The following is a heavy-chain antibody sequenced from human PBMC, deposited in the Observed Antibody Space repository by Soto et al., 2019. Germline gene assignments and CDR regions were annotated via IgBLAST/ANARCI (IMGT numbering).Heavy chain of an antibody. J-gene: IGHJ5*02. CDR3: ARDPDLGLAVAGTDWLDP. Sequence: EVHVVESGGGLVQPGGSLRLSCAASGFTFSRYWMHWVRQAPGKGLVWVSRINSDGSSTRYADSVKGRFTISRDNAKNTLYLQMNSLRAEDTAVYYCARDPDLGLAVAGTDWLDPWGQGNLVTVSP. D-gene: IGHD6-19*01. CDR2: INSDGSST. V-gene: IGHV3-74*01. CDR1: GFTFSRYW.